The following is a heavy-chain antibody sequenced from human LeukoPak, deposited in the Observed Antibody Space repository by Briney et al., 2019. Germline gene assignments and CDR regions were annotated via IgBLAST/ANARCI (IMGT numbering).Heavy chain of an antibody. CDR3: ARVEWGSLDF. V-gene: IGHV4-59*01. D-gene: IGHD7-27*01. CDR1: GGSISSYY. J-gene: IGHJ4*02. Sequence: SETLFLTCTVSGGSISSYYWSWIRQPPGKGLEWLGYIYYTGSTNYNPFLESRVTISVDTSKSQFSLKLNSVTAADTAVYYCARVEWGSLDFWGQGTLVTVSS. CDR2: IYYTGST.